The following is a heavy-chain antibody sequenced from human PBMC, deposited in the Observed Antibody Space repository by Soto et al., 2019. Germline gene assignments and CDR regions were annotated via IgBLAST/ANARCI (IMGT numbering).Heavy chain of an antibody. J-gene: IGHJ5*02. V-gene: IGHV4-39*01. D-gene: IGHD3-3*02. CDR2: IFYLGSS. Sequence: SETLSLTCTFSGDSIISSDFYWGWVRQPPGKGLEWIGSIFYLGSSYYNPSLKSRVTMSVDTSKNQFSLRLRSVTAADTALYFCARHSLALRKNNWFDPWGQGIMVTVSS. CDR1: GDSIISSDFY. CDR3: ARHSLALRKNNWFDP.